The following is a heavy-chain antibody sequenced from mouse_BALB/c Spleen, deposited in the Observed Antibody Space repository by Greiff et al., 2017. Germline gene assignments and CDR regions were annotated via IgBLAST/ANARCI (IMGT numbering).Heavy chain of an antibody. CDR1: VYAFTNYL. J-gene: IGHJ4*01. Sequence: VQLQQSGAELVRPGTSVKVSCKASVYAFTNYLIEWVKQRPGQGLEWIGVINSGSGGTNYNEKFKGKATLTADKSSSTAYMQLSSLTSDDSAVYFCASGVHWGQGTSVTVSS. CDR2: INSGSGGT. CDR3: ASGVH. V-gene: IGHV1-54*03.